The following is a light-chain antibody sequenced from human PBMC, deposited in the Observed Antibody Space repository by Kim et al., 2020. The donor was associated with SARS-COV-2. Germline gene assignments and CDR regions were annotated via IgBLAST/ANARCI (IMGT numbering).Light chain of an antibody. CDR2: GAS. J-gene: IGKJ5*01. CDR3: QQYGSSIT. V-gene: IGKV3-20*01. CDR1: QSVSSSY. Sequence: EIVLTQSPGTLSLSPGERATLSCRASQSVSSSYLAWYQQRPGQAPRLLIYGASSWATGIPARFSGSGSGTDFTLTISRLEPEDFAVYYCQQYGSSITFGQGTRLEIK.